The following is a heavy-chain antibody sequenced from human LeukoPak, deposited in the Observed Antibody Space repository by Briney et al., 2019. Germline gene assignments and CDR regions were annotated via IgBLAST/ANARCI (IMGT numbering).Heavy chain of an antibody. Sequence: GGSLRLSCAASGFTFSSYAMTWVRQAPGKGLEWVSEISDSGSHIYYAGSVRGRFTISRDNFKSTLYLQTNSLGADDTAVYYCAKDRYGSGTYGSFDPWGQGTLVTVSS. V-gene: IGHV3-23*01. CDR1: GFTFSSYA. CDR3: AKDRYGSGTYGSFDP. D-gene: IGHD3-10*01. CDR2: ISDSGSHI. J-gene: IGHJ5*02.